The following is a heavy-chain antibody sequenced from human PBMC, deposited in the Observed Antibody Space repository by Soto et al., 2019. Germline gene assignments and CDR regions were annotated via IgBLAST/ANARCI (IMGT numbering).Heavy chain of an antibody. CDR2: IWYDGSNK. J-gene: IGHJ4*02. CDR1: GFTFSSYG. D-gene: IGHD3-22*01. V-gene: IGHV3-33*01. CDR3: ARDDPTNYYDSSGYYF. Sequence: QVQLVESGGGVVQPGRSLRLSCAASGFTFSSYGMHWVRQAPGKGLEWVAVIWYDGSNKYYADSVKGRFTISRDNSKNRLYLQMNSLRAEDTAVYYCARDDPTNYYDSSGYYFWGQGTLVTVSS.